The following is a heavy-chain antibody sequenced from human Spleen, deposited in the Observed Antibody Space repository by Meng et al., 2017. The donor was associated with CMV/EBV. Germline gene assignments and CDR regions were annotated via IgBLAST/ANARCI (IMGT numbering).Heavy chain of an antibody. J-gene: IGHJ6*02. V-gene: IGHV3-30-3*01. D-gene: IGHD6-13*01. CDR3: AREGFSTWPNDYSYYAMDV. CDR1: GFTLKKYF. Sequence: GESLKISCAATGFTLKKYFMHLVRRAPGKGLEWVAVFSNDGSKKSDADSVKGRFSISRDNSKTMLYLQMNSLRVEDSAVYYCAREGFSTWPNDYSYYAMDVWGQGTTVTVSS. CDR2: FSNDGSKK.